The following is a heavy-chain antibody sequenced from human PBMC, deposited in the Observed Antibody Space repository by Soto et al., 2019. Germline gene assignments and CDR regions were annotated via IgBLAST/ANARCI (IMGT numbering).Heavy chain of an antibody. CDR1: GFSFNNYA. CDR2: ISDSGTDT. D-gene: IGHD3-16*01. J-gene: IGHJ3*01. V-gene: IGHV3-23*01. CDR3: AMNLHLGELSFRKECFDV. Sequence: EVQLLESGGGLVQPGGSLRLSCGASGFSFNNYAMSWVRQAPGKGLEWVSVISDSGTDTDYAESVKGRFTISRDNPKNTPTLHIIRPSAADTALYFCAMNLHLGELSFRKECFDVWGQGTMFTVSS.